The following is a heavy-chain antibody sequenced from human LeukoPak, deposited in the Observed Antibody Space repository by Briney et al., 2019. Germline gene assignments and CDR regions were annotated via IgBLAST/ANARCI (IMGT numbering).Heavy chain of an antibody. CDR3: AKQFGFGTTPGSLWDI. J-gene: IGHJ4*02. D-gene: IGHD1-1*01. V-gene: IGHV3-30*02. CDR1: GFTFSSYG. Sequence: GGSLRLSCAASGFTFSSYGMHWVRQAPGKGLEWVAFIRYDGSNKYYADSVKGRFTISRDNSKNTLYLQMNSLRAEDTAVYYCAKQFGFGTTPGSLWDIGGQGTLVTVSS. CDR2: IRYDGSNK.